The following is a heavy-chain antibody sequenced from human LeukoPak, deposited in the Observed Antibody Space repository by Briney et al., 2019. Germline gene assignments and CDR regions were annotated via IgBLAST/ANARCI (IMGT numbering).Heavy chain of an antibody. Sequence: GASVKVSCKASGYTFTSYYMHWVRQAPGQGLEWMGIINPSGGSTSYAQKFQGRVTMTRDTSTSTVYMELSSLRSEDTAVYYCARDHTRFLEPMYYFDYWGQGTLVTVSS. J-gene: IGHJ4*02. V-gene: IGHV1-46*01. CDR1: GYTFTSYY. D-gene: IGHD3-3*01. CDR2: INPSGGST. CDR3: ARDHTRFLEPMYYFDY.